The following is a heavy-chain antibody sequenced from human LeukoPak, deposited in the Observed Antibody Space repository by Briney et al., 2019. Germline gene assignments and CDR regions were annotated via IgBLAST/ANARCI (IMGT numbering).Heavy chain of an antibody. Sequence: GGSLRLSCTASGFPFSDFYMAWIRQPPGKGLEYISYISSGGTTISYADSVRGRFTISRDNAENVLYLQMNSLRAEDTAVYYCARDGTAPGYGMDVWGQGTTVTVSS. CDR1: GFPFSDFY. D-gene: IGHD6-13*01. CDR2: ISSGGTTI. J-gene: IGHJ6*02. CDR3: ARDGTAPGYGMDV. V-gene: IGHV3-11*04.